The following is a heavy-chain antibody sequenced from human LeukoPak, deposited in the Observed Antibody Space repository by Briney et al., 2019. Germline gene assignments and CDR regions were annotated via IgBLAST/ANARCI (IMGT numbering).Heavy chain of an antibody. V-gene: IGHV3-21*01. CDR3: ARDPYNGAYSEGYYYYYMDV. CDR1: GVTFSNYN. D-gene: IGHD1-1*01. CDR2: ITSNSTYT. J-gene: IGHJ6*03. Sequence: KSGGSLRLSCAAPGVTFSNYNMKWVRQAPGKGLEWFSSITSNSTYTFYADSVKGRFTISRDNDKNSLYLQMTSMRVEDTAIYYCARDPYNGAYSEGYYYYYMDVWGKGTTVTVSS.